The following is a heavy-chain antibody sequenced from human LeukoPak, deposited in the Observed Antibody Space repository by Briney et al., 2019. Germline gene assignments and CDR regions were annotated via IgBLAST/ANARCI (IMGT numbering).Heavy chain of an antibody. CDR1: GGSISSGGYS. J-gene: IGHJ6*02. CDR3: ARSPGDYGGNSDRARPGLYGMDV. V-gene: IGHV4-30-2*02. CDR2: IYHSGST. D-gene: IGHD4-23*01. Sequence: SETLSLTCTVSGGSISSGGYSWSWIRQPPGKGLEWIGYIYHSGSTYYNPSLKSRVTISVDRSKNQFSLKLSSVTAADTAVYYCARSPGDYGGNSDRARPGLYGMDVWGQGTTVTVSS.